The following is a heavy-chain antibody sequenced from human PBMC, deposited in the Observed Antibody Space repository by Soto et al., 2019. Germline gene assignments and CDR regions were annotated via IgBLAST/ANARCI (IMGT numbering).Heavy chain of an antibody. D-gene: IGHD3-16*01. Sequence: QVQLVQSGAEVKKPGASVKVSCEASGYTFTDYYLDWVRQAPGQGPEWVGQINPDTGGTDYAQKFQGRVTMTRDTSISTIYMELSGLRFDDTAVYYCARDPIGGGAPYYFDYWGQGTLVTVSS. CDR2: INPDTGGT. CDR3: ARDPIGGGAPYYFDY. V-gene: IGHV1-2*06. J-gene: IGHJ4*02. CDR1: GYTFTDYY.